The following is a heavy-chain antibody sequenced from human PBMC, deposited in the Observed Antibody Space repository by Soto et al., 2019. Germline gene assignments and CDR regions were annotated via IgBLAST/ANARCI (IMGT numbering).Heavy chain of an antibody. CDR2: MNPGSGQT. J-gene: IGHJ4*02. Sequence: WASVKVSCTASGYSFSSYDINWVRQAPDQGLEWPGWMNPGSGQTNYIEKLYGGISMTWDTSTNTAYLQLTRLTSEDTAIYYCTRETVSDWEVLVPRGQGNPVTV. CDR3: TRETVSDWEVLVP. CDR1: GYSFSSYD. D-gene: IGHD1-26*01. V-gene: IGHV1-8*01.